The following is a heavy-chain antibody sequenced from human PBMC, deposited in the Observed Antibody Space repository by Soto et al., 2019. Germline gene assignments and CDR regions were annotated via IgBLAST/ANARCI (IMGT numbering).Heavy chain of an antibody. Sequence: GGSLRLSCAASGFSVTSYAMSWLRQAPGKGLEWVSAISGSGGSTYYADSVKGRFTISRDNSKNTLYLQMNSLRAEDTAVYYCATTMIVVVIISSKTPPGDYWGQGTLVTVSS. J-gene: IGHJ4*02. V-gene: IGHV3-23*01. CDR2: ISGSGGST. D-gene: IGHD3-22*01. CDR1: GFSVTSYA. CDR3: ATTMIVVVIISSKTPPGDY.